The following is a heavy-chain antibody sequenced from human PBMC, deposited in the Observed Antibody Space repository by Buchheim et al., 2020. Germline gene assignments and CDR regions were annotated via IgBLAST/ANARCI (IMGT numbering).Heavy chain of an antibody. Sequence: QVQLVESGGGVVQPGRSLRLSCAASGFTFSSYGMHWVRQAPGKGLEWVAVIWYDGSNKYYADSVKGRFTISRDNSKNTLYLQMNSLRAEDTAVYYCARGRNWNPTYYGMDVWGQGTT. J-gene: IGHJ6*02. D-gene: IGHD1-1*01. CDR3: ARGRNWNPTYYGMDV. V-gene: IGHV3-33*01. CDR1: GFTFSSYG. CDR2: IWYDGSNK.